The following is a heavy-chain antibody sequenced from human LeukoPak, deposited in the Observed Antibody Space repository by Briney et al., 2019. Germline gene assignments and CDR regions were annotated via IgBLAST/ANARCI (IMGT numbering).Heavy chain of an antibody. J-gene: IGHJ4*02. CDR1: GYSFTSGHY. CDR2: IFHTGSA. CDR3: ARYCTSTTCILRGFDY. V-gene: IGHV4-38-2*01. Sequence: SETLSLTCSVSGYSFTSGHYWGWIRQPPGKGLEWIANIFHTGSAHYNPSLKSRVTMSVDTSKNQFSLKLSSVTAADTAVYYCARYCTSTTCILRGFDYWGQGTLVTVSS. D-gene: IGHD2-2*01.